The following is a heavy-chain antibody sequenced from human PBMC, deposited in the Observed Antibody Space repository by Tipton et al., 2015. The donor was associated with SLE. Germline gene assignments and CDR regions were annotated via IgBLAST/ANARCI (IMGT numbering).Heavy chain of an antibody. Sequence: TLSLTCTVSGGSISSGSYYWSWIRQSPGKGLEWIGYIYYSGSTNYNPSLKSRVTISVDTSKNQFSLRLSSVTAGDTAVYYCARLVGSYYYCMDVWGKGTTVTLSS. J-gene: IGHJ6*03. D-gene: IGHD1-26*01. V-gene: IGHV4-61*01. CDR1: GGSISSGSYY. CDR3: ARLVGSYYYCMDV. CDR2: IYYSGST.